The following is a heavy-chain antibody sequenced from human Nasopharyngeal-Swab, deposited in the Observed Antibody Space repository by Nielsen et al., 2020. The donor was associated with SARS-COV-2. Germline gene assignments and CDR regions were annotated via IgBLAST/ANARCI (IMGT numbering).Heavy chain of an antibody. D-gene: IGHD3-22*01. CDR3: ARGSTYYYDSTLSEIDY. CDR1: GGSISSGDYY. V-gene: IGHV4-30-4*01. CDR2: IYYSGST. J-gene: IGHJ4*02. Sequence: SETLSRTCTVSGGSISSGDYYWSWLRQPPGKGLERIGYIYYSGSTSYNPSLKSRVTISVDTSKTQFSLKLSSVTAADTAVYYCARGSTYYYDSTLSEIDYWGQGTLVTVSS.